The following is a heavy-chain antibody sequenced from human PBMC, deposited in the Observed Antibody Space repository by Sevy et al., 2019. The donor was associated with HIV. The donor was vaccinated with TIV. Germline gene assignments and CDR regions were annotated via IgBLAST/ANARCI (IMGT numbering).Heavy chain of an antibody. Sequence: SETLSLTCTVSGGSINNKAYYWAWIRQPPGKGLAWIGSMSHSGNSYYNPSLNCRVTISLDTSKNQFALRLTFVTAADTAVYYCARRLAAAGGGNEYFQPWGQGTLVTVSS. J-gene: IGHJ1*01. D-gene: IGHD6-13*01. CDR1: GGSINNKAYY. CDR3: ARRLAAAGGGNEYFQP. V-gene: IGHV4-39*01. CDR2: MSHSGNS.